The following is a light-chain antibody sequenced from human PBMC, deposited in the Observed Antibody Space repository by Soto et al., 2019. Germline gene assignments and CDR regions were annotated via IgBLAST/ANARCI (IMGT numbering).Light chain of an antibody. CDR3: QEYIQWPPGM. CDR2: DTS. J-gene: IGKJ1*01. Sequence: TQSPSTLSASVGDRVTITCRASQFVSSGLAWYQRRPGQVPRLLIYDTSTRAPGISARFSGSGSGTEFTLTISSLQSEDFAVYYCQEYIQWPPGMFGPGTKVDIK. CDR1: QFVSSG. V-gene: IGKV3-15*01.